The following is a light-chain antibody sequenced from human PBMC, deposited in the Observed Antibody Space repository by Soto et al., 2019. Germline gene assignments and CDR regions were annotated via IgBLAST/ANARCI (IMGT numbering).Light chain of an antibody. J-gene: IGKJ1*01. V-gene: IGKV3-20*01. Sequence: EIVLTQSPGTLSLSPGERATLSCRASQSVSSIYLAWYQQKPGQAPRLLIYDVSSRATGIPDRFSGSGSGTDFTLTISRLEPEDFAVYYCQPSSSSPLTFGQGTKVEIK. CDR2: DVS. CDR3: QPSSSSPLT. CDR1: QSVSSIY.